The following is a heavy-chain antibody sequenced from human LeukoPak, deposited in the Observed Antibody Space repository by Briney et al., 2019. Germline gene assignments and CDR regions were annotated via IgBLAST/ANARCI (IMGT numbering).Heavy chain of an antibody. D-gene: IGHD3-3*01. CDR2: MNPNSGNT. Sequence: ASVKVSCKASGYTFTSYDINWVRQATGQGLEWMGWMNPNSGNTGYAQKFQGRVTITRNTSISTAYMELSSLRSEDTAVYYCARGRHYDFWSGIYYYYYMDVWGKGTTVTVSS. V-gene: IGHV1-8*03. CDR1: GYTFTSYD. J-gene: IGHJ6*03. CDR3: ARGRHYDFWSGIYYYYYMDV.